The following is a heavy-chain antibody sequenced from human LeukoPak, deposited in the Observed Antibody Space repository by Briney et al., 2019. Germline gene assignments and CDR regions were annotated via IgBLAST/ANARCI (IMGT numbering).Heavy chain of an antibody. CDR2: IWYDGSII. CDR1: GFMFSNYG. CDR3: AKGSYREDL. D-gene: IGHD4-11*01. Sequence: QPGGSLRLSCVVSGFMFSNYGMHWVRQAPGKGLEWVAFIWYDGSIIYYGDSVRGRFTISRDDSKNTLYLQMNSLRPEDTAIYYCAKGSYREDLWGQGTMVTVSP. V-gene: IGHV3-30*02. J-gene: IGHJ3*01.